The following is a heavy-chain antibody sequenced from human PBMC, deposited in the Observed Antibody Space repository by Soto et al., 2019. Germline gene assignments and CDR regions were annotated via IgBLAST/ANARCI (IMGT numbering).Heavy chain of an antibody. CDR1: GFTFNIYA. J-gene: IGHJ4*02. CDR2: ISGSGVGT. CDR3: AKRGVGVPSGMPYPFDC. D-gene: IGHD2-2*01. V-gene: IGHV3-23*01. Sequence: EVQVLESGGGLVQPGGSLRLSCAVSGFTFNIYAMSWVRQAPGKGLEWVSGISGSGVGTHYADSVKGRFTISRDNSKNTVYLQMGGVRAEDTAVYYCAKRGVGVPSGMPYPFDCWGQGALVAVSS.